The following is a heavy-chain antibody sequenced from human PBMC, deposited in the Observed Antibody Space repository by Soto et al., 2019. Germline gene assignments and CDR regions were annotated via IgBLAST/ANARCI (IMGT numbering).Heavy chain of an antibody. V-gene: IGHV4-59*02. D-gene: IGHD6-13*01. CDR1: GASVSNYY. J-gene: IGHJ4*02. CDR2: IYYTGST. CDR3: ARPTVSWYYFHY. Sequence: QVQLQESGSGLVKPSETLSLTCTVSGASVSNYYWSWIRQTPGKGLEWIAYIYYTGSTSYNPSLKSRVTISLDTSKNQVSLKLNSVTAADTAVYYCARPTVSWYYFHYWGQGAQVTVSS.